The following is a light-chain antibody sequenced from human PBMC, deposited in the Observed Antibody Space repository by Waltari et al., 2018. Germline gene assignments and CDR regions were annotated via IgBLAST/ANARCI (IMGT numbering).Light chain of an antibody. Sequence: QAGLTQPPSVSKDLRQTATLTCTGNSNNVGNQGAAWPQHNQGHPPQLLTDRNKNRPSWISKRFSPYRSGNTAFLTITGLQPEDEADYDCSAWDSSLSGYVFGTGTRLTVL. J-gene: IGLJ1*01. CDR2: RNK. V-gene: IGLV10-54*04. CDR3: SAWDSSLSGYV. CDR1: SNNVGNQG.